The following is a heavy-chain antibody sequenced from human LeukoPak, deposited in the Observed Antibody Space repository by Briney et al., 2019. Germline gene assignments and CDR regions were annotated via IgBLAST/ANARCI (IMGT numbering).Heavy chain of an antibody. CDR1: GGTFSSYA. CDR2: IIPIFGTA. V-gene: IGHV1-69*13. Sequence: SVNVSCKASGGTFSSYAISWVRQAPGQGLEWMGGIIPIFGTANYAQKFQGRVTITADESTSTAYMELSSLRSEDTAVYYCAREGGYRHKTASITIFGVVTEPFDYWGQGTLVTVSS. D-gene: IGHD3-3*01. CDR3: AREGGYRHKTASITIFGVVTEPFDY. J-gene: IGHJ4*02.